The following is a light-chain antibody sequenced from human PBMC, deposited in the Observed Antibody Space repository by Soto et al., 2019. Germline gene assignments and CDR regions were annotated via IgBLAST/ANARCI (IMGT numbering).Light chain of an antibody. Sequence: QSVLTQPPSASGTPGQVFTISCSGSNSNIGDNSVNWYQQLPGTAPKLLIYSDNRRPSGVPDRFSGSKSGTSASLAISGLQSDDEAEYYCAAWDDSLNGLLFGGGTKVTVL. CDR1: NSNIGDNS. CDR2: SDN. V-gene: IGLV1-44*01. J-gene: IGLJ2*01. CDR3: AAWDDSLNGLL.